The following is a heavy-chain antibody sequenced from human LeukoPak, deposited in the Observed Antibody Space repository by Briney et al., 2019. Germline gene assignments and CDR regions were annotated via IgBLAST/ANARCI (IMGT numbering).Heavy chain of an antibody. Sequence: ASVKVSCKASGGTFSSYAISWVGQAPGQGLEWMGGIIPIFGTANYAQKFQGRVTITADESTSTAYMELSSLRSEDTAVYYCARGRVATIYHSAFDIWGQGTMVTVSS. J-gene: IGHJ3*02. CDR3: ARGRVATIYHSAFDI. CDR1: GGTFSSYA. D-gene: IGHD5-12*01. V-gene: IGHV1-69*01. CDR2: IIPIFGTA.